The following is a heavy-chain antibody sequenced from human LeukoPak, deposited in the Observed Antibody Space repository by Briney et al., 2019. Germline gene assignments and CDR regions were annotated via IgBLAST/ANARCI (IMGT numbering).Heavy chain of an antibody. CDR3: ARAELLWFGEPSYMDV. J-gene: IGHJ6*03. D-gene: IGHD3-10*01. CDR1: GFTFSSYW. Sequence: GGSLRLSCAASGFTFSSYWMSWVRQAPGKGLEWVANIKQDGSEKYYVDSVKGRFTISRDNSKNTLYLQMNSLRAEDTAVYYCARAELLWFGEPSYMDVWGKGTTVTISS. V-gene: IGHV3-7*04. CDR2: IKQDGSEK.